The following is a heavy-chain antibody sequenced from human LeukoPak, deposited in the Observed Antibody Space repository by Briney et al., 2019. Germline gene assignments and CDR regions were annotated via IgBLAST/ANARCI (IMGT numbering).Heavy chain of an antibody. V-gene: IGHV1-69*13. Sequence: SVKVSCKASGGTFSSYAISWVRQAPGQGLEWMGGNIPIFGTANYAQKFQGRVTITADESTSTAYMELSSLRSEDTAVYYCARDQPPRYCSGGSRYPLLPGYYYGMDVWGQGTTVTVSS. D-gene: IGHD2-15*01. CDR1: GGTFSSYA. J-gene: IGHJ6*02. CDR3: ARDQPPRYCSGGSRYPLLPGYYYGMDV. CDR2: NIPIFGTA.